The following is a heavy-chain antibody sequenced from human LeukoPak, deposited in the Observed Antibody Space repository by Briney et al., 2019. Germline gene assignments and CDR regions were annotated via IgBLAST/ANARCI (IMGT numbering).Heavy chain of an antibody. CDR1: GGSVSGYY. V-gene: IGHV4-34*01. D-gene: IGHD5-18*01. Sequence: SETLSLTCAVYGGSVSGYYWSWIRQPPGKGLEWIGEINHSGSTNYNPSLKRRVTISVDTSKNQFSLKLSSVTDADTAVYSCTRGRGYRYGYGLSWFDRWGQGTLVTVSS. CDR2: INHSGST. CDR3: TRGRGYRYGYGLSWFDR. J-gene: IGHJ5*02.